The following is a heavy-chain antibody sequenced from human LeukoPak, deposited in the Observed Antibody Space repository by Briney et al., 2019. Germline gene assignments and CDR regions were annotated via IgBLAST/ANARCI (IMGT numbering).Heavy chain of an antibody. J-gene: IGHJ4*02. D-gene: IGHD6-19*01. Sequence: SETLSLTCTVSGGSINNYYWSWLRQPPGKGLEWIGYIHYSGSTNYNSSLKSRVTISVDTSKSQFSLKLSSVTAADTAVYYCARGAGWYEYWGQGTLVTVSS. V-gene: IGHV4-59*01. CDR1: GGSINNYY. CDR3: ARGAGWYEY. CDR2: IHYSGST.